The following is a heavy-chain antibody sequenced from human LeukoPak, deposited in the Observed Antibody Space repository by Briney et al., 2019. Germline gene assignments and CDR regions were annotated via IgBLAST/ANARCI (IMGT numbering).Heavy chain of an antibody. V-gene: IGHV1-69*05. CDR3: ARWSRYCSSTSCYNVFDY. J-gene: IGHJ4*02. CDR1: GGTFSSYA. CDR2: IIPIFGTA. Sequence: SVKVSCKASGGTFSSYAISWVRQAPGQGLEWMGGIIPIFGTANCAQKFQGRVTITTDESTSTAYMELRSLRSEDTAVYYCARWSRYCSSTSCYNVFDYWGQGTLVTVSS. D-gene: IGHD2-2*01.